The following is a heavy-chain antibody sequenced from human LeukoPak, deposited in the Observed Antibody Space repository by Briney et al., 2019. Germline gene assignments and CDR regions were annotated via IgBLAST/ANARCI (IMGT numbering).Heavy chain of an antibody. CDR1: GITFSTFE. Sequence: GGSLRLSCAASGITFSTFEVNWVRQAPGKGLEWVSFISSSASTIFYADSVKGRFTISRDNARNSLYLQMNSLRFEDTAIYYCVRVVASYGALDYWGQGALVTVSS. J-gene: IGHJ4*02. CDR3: VRVVASYGALDY. V-gene: IGHV3-48*03. D-gene: IGHD1-26*01. CDR2: ISSSASTI.